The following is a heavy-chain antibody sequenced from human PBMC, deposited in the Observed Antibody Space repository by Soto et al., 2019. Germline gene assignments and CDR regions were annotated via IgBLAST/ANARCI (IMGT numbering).Heavy chain of an antibody. V-gene: IGHV4-39*01. CDR1: GGSISKSSYF. CDR3: ARLGWGNGDSDY. D-gene: IGHD2-21*01. J-gene: IGHJ4*02. Sequence: QLQLHESGPGLVKSSETLSLTCTVSGGSISKSSYFWGWIRQAPGKGLEGIAGILYTGTTSYNSALKRRVAISVDTSKNQFSLKLDSVTAADTAVYYCARLGWGNGDSDYWGQGTLVTVSS. CDR2: ILYTGTT.